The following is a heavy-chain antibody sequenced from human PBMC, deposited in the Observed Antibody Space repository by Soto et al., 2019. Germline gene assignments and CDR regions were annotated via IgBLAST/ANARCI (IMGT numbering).Heavy chain of an antibody. CDR3: ARRGSGWNWFDS. Sequence: SETLSLTCTVSGGSIRSSSYYWGWIRQPPGKGLEWIGSIYYSGSTYYNPSLKSRVTISVDTSKNQFSLKLSSVTAADTAVYYCARRGSGWNWFDSWGQGSLVTVSS. CDR1: GGSIRSSSYY. D-gene: IGHD6-19*01. J-gene: IGHJ5*01. V-gene: IGHV4-39*01. CDR2: IYYSGST.